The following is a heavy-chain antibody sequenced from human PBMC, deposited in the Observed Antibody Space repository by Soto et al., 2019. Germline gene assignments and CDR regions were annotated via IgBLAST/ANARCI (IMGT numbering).Heavy chain of an antibody. D-gene: IGHD3-16*01. Sequence: QVQLVQSGVEVKRPGASVRVSCKASGYNFYNHGISWVRQAPGQGLEWLGWIIINTGNTNFARKFQGRATLRADTATRTAYVDLRILRFDDSAVYLCARRAGLGGMDVWGQGTTVSVSS. CDR3: ARRAGLGGMDV. CDR2: IIINTGNT. J-gene: IGHJ6*02. CDR1: GYNFYNHG. V-gene: IGHV1-18*04.